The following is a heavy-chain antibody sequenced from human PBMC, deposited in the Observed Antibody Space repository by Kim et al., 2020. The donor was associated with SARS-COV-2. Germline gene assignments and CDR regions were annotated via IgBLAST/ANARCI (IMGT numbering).Heavy chain of an antibody. V-gene: IGHV2-5*02. D-gene: IGHD3-22*01. J-gene: IGHJ4*02. Sequence: SGPTLVNPTQTLTLTCTFSGFSLSTSGVGVGWIRQPPGKALEWLALIYWDDDKRYSPSLKSRLTITKDTSKNQVVLTMTNMDPVDTATYYCAHSRIRRGNMIVVADISFDDWGQGTLVTVSS. CDR1: GFSLSTSGVG. CDR3: AHSRIRRGNMIVVADISFDD. CDR2: IYWDDDK.